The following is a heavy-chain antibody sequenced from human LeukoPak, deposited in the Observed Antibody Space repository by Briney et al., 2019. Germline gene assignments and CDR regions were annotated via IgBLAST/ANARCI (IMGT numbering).Heavy chain of an antibody. V-gene: IGHV3-23*01. J-gene: IGHJ4*02. CDR2: ISGSGGST. CDR3: ARSRYCSSTSCSYFDY. CDR1: GFTFSSYA. Sequence: TGGSLRLSCAASGFTFSSYAMSWVRQAPGKGLEWVSAISGSGGSTYYADSVKGRFTISRDNSKNTLYLQMNSLRAEDTAVYYCARSRYCSSTSCSYFDYWGQGTLVTVSS. D-gene: IGHD2-2*01.